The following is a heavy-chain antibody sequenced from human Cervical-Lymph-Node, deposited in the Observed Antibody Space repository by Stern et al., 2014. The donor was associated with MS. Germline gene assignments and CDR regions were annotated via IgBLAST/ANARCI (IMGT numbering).Heavy chain of an antibody. CDR1: GFIFSSYA. CDR3: ARDTCRGGGCYFRY. J-gene: IGHJ4*02. Sequence: VQLEESGGGVVQPGRSLRLSCAASGFIFSSYAMHWVRQAPGKGLDWVAFLSNEGSKQFYADSVKGRFTISRDNSKNTLYLQMNSLRPEDTAVYYCARDTCRGGGCYFRYWGQGILITVSS. CDR2: LSNEGSKQ. V-gene: IGHV3-30-3*01. D-gene: IGHD2-15*01.